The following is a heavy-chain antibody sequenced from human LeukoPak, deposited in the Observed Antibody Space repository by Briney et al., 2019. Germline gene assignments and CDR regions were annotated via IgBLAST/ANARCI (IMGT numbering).Heavy chain of an antibody. CDR3: ARDFEWATDY. CDR2: LTPGDGYT. J-gene: IGHJ4*02. D-gene: IGHD3-9*01. Sequence: GASVKVSCKASGYTFTGYYMHWVRQAPGQGLEWMGILTPGDGYTKYAQNFQGRVTMTRDLSTSTVYMELSSLTLEDTAVYYCARDFEWATDYWGQGSLVTVSS. V-gene: IGHV1-46*01. CDR1: GYTFTGYY.